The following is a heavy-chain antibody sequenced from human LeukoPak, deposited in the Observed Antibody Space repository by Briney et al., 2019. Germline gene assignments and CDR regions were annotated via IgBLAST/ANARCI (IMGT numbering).Heavy chain of an antibody. J-gene: IGHJ4*02. Sequence: PSETLSLTCAVYGGSFSGYYWSWIRQPPGKGLEWIGEINHSGSTNYNPSLKSRVTISVDTSKNQFSLKLSSVTAADTAVYYCARSGYYDSSGSTGYFDYWGQGTLVTVSS. V-gene: IGHV4-34*01. CDR2: INHSGST. CDR3: ARSGYYDSSGSTGYFDY. D-gene: IGHD3-22*01. CDR1: GGSFSGYY.